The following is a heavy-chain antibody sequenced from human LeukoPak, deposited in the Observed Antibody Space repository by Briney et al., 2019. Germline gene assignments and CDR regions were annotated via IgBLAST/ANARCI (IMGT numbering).Heavy chain of an antibody. CDR1: GFTFSSYA. CDR2: ISGSGGST. V-gene: IGHV3-23*01. Sequence: PGGSLRLSCAASGFTFSSYAMSWVRQAPGKGLEWVSAISGSGGSTYYADSVKGRFTISRDNSKNTLYLQMNSLRAEDTAVYYCARDPVGRAFWDILTGYDHFDYWGQGTLVTVSS. CDR3: ARDPVGRAFWDILTGYDHFDY. J-gene: IGHJ4*02. D-gene: IGHD3-9*01.